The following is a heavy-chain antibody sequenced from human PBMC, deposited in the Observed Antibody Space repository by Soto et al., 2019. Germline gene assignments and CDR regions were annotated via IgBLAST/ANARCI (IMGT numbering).Heavy chain of an antibody. CDR3: VRGGFLSPDHVIIAPATLGFDP. J-gene: IGHJ5*02. Sequence: ASVKVSCKASGYTFTTYDINWVRQAPGQGLEWMGWMNPNRTNTGYAEKFQGRVSMTRDTSISTAYMELSSLTSDDTAVYYCVRGGFLSPDHVIIAPATLGFDPWGQGTLVTVSS. CDR2: MNPNRTNT. V-gene: IGHV1-8*01. CDR1: GYTFTTYD. D-gene: IGHD2-2*01.